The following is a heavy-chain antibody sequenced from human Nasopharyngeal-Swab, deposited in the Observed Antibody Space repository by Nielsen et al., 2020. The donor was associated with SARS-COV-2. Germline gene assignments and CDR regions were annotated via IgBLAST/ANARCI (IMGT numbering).Heavy chain of an antibody. CDR1: GFTVSSNY. V-gene: IGHV3-53*01. D-gene: IGHD3-3*02. CDR3: AIKLAAPDGDY. CDR2: IYSGGST. J-gene: IGHJ4*02. Sequence: GESLRISCAASGFTVSSNYMSWVRQAPGRGLEWVSLIYSGGSTYYADSVKGRFTMSRDNSKNTLYLHMNTLRAEDTAVYYCAIKLAAPDGDYWGQGTLVTVSS.